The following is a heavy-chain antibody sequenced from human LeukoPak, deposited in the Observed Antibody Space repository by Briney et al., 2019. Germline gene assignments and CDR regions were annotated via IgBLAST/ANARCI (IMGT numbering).Heavy chain of an antibody. Sequence: GGSLRLYCAASGFTFSSYEMNWVRQAPGKGLEWVSYISSSGSTIYYADSVKGRFTTSRDNAKNSLYLQMNSLRAEDTAVYYCARAREANDYWGQGTLVTVSS. V-gene: IGHV3-48*03. CDR1: GFTFSSYE. D-gene: IGHD1-26*01. CDR2: ISSSGSTI. J-gene: IGHJ4*02. CDR3: ARAREANDY.